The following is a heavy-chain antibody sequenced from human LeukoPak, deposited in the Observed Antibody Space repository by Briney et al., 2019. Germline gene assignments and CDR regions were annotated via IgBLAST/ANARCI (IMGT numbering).Heavy chain of an antibody. CDR2: ISSSSSYI. D-gene: IGHD4-17*01. J-gene: IGHJ4*02. V-gene: IGHV3-21*04. Sequence: PGGSLRLSCAASGFTFSSYSMNWVRQAPGKGLEWVSSISSSSSYIYYADSVKGRFTISRDNSKNTLYLQMNSLRAEDTAVYYCAKSYGDYWPYYFDYWGQGTLVTVSS. CDR3: AKSYGDYWPYYFDY. CDR1: GFTFSSYS.